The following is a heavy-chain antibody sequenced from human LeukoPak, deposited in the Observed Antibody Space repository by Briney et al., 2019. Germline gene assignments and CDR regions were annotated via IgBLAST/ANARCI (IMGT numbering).Heavy chain of an antibody. J-gene: IGHJ4*02. V-gene: IGHV3-23*01. CDR1: GFTFSSYA. CDR2: ISASGGST. D-gene: IGHD2-2*01. CDR3: ASPKYCSSTSCYALDY. Sequence: TGGSLRLSCAASGFTFSSYAMSWVRQAPGKGLEWVAAISASGGSTYYADSVKGRFTISRDNSKNTLYLQMNSLRAEDTAVYYCASPKYCSSTSCYALDYWGQGTLVTVSS.